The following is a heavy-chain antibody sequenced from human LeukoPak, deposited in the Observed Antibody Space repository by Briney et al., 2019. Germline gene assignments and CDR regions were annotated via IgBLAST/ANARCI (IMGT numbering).Heavy chain of an antibody. CDR1: GFTFSNYW. Sequence: GGSLRLSCAASGFTFSNYWMSWVRQAPGKGLEWVAFIRYDGSNKYYADSVKGRFTISRDNSKNTLYLQMNSLRAEDTAVYYCAKDTTPPKAGFDPWGQGTLVTVSS. CDR3: AKDTTPPKAGFDP. J-gene: IGHJ5*02. D-gene: IGHD1-14*01. V-gene: IGHV3-30*02. CDR2: IRYDGSNK.